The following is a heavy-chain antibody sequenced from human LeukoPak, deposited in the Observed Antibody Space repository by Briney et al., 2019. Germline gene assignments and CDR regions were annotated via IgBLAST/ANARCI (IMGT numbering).Heavy chain of an antibody. CDR1: GGSISSYY. D-gene: IGHD5-12*01. CDR3: ARGGGYITYFDY. V-gene: IGHV4-59*12. J-gene: IGHJ4*02. Sequence: SETPSLTCTVSGGSISSYYWSWIRQPPGKGLEWIGYIYYSGSTNYNPSLKSRVTISVDTSKNQFSLKLSSVTAADTAVYYCARGGGYITYFDYWGQGALVTVSS. CDR2: IYYSGST.